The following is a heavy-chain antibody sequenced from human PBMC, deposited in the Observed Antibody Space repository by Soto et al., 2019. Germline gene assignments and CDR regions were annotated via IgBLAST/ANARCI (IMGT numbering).Heavy chain of an antibody. D-gene: IGHD6-19*01. CDR1: GFSLSTSGVG. CDR3: ARSGWYAKYDY. Sequence: QITLKESGPTLVKPTQTLTLTCTFSGFSLSTSGVGVGWIRQPPGKALDWLALIYWDDDKSYSPSLKSRLTXTXXTSKNQVVLRMTNMDPVDTATYYCARSGWYAKYDYWGQGTLVTVSS. V-gene: IGHV2-5*02. CDR2: IYWDDDK. J-gene: IGHJ4*02.